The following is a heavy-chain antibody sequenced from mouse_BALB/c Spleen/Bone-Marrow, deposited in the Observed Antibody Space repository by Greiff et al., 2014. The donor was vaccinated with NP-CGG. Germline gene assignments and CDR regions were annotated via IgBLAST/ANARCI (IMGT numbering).Heavy chain of an antibody. CDR2: IDSANGNC. Sequence: DVKLQESGAELVKSGVSVKLFCTVSGFNIKDNYMLWVKQRCEQGLVWIGKIDSANGNCKYDPKFQGKATITADTASNTAYLQLSSLTSEDTAVYYCARFPFPYWGQGTLVTVSA. CDR1: GFNIKDNY. CDR3: ARFPFPY. V-gene: IGHV14-3*02. J-gene: IGHJ3*01.